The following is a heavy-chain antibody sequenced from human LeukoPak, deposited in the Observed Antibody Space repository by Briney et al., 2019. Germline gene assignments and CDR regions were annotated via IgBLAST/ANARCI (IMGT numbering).Heavy chain of an antibody. CDR1: GFTFSNYA. D-gene: IGHD6-19*01. CDR2: ISGSGDAT. Sequence: GGSLRLSCAASGFTFSNYATSWVRQAPGRGLEWVSTISGSGDATFFADAVKGRFTVSRDTSKNTVHLQMDSLRAEDTALYYCAKGGASGWYLSNWFDPWGQGTLVTVSS. CDR3: AKGGASGWYLSNWFDP. J-gene: IGHJ5*02. V-gene: IGHV3-23*01.